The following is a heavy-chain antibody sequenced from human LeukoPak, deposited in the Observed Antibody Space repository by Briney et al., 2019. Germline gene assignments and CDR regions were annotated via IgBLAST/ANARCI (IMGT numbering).Heavy chain of an antibody. V-gene: IGHV3-23*01. CDR2: ISGSGGST. Sequence: PGGSLRLSCAASGFTFSSYAMSWVRQAPGKGLEWVSAISGSGGSTYYADSVKGRFTISRDNSKNTLYLQMNNLRAEDTAVYYCANSGWYGGGNDYFDYWGQGTLVTVSS. CDR3: ANSGWYGGGNDYFDY. J-gene: IGHJ4*02. D-gene: IGHD6-19*01. CDR1: GFTFSSYA.